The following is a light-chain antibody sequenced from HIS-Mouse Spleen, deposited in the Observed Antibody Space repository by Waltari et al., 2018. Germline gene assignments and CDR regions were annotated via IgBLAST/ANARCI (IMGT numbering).Light chain of an antibody. CDR1: SSDVGRYNR. CDR3: SSYTSSSTV. J-gene: IGLJ1*01. Sequence: QSALTQPPSVSGSPGQSVTIPSTGTSSDVGRYNRVSWYHQPPGTAPKPMLYEVSNRPSGVPDRFSGSKSGNTASLTISGLQAEDEADYYCSSYTSSSTVFGTGTKVTVL. V-gene: IGLV2-18*02. CDR2: EVS.